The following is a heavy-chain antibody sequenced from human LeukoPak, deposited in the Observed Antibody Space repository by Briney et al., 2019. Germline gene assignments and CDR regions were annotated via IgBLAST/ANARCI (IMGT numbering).Heavy chain of an antibody. J-gene: IGHJ4*02. CDR3: AREVLDYYGSGSYSYYLDY. CDR1: GGSISSGGYS. D-gene: IGHD3-10*01. V-gene: IGHV4-30-2*01. Sequence: PSQTLSLTCAVSGGSISSGGYSWSWIRQPPGKGLEWIGYIYHSGSTYYNPSLKSRVTISVDRSENQFSLKLSSVTAADTAVYYCAREVLDYYGSGSYSYYLDYWGQGTLVTVSS. CDR2: IYHSGST.